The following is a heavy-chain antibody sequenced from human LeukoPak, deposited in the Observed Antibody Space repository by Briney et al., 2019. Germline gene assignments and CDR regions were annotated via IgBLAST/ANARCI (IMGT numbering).Heavy chain of an antibody. CDR3: ARGVPVVVSDWYFDL. D-gene: IGHD3-22*01. Sequence: PGGSLRLSCAASGFTFSSYWMHWVRQAPGKGLVWVSRIHADGSITNYADSVQGRFTISRDNAKNSLYLQMISLRAEDTAVYYCARGVPVVVSDWYFDLWGRGTLVTVSS. CDR1: GFTFSSYW. J-gene: IGHJ2*01. CDR2: IHADGSIT. V-gene: IGHV3-74*01.